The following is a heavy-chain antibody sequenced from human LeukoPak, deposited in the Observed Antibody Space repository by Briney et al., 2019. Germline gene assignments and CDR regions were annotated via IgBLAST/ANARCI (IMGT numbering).Heavy chain of an antibody. V-gene: IGHV1-8*01. CDR2: MNPNSGNT. CDR3: ARAKGGIAAAGINWLDP. CDR1: GYTFTSYD. D-gene: IGHD6-13*01. J-gene: IGHJ5*02. Sequence: ASVKVSCKASGYTFTSYDINWVRQATGQGLEWMGWMNPNSGNTGYAQKFQGRVTMTRNTSISTAYMELSSLRSEDTAVYYCARAKGGIAAAGINWLDPWGQGTLVTVSS.